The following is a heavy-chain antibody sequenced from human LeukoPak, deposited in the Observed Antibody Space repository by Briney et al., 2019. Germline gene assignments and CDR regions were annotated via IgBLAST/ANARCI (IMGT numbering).Heavy chain of an antibody. Sequence: PSETLSLTCTVSGGSIGGSYWSWIRQPPGKGLEWIGYIYYSGSTYYNPSLKSRVTISVDTSKNQFSLKLSSVTAADTAVYYCAREDGSGSHNSGYYYYYYMDVWGKGTTVTVSS. D-gene: IGHD3-10*01. CDR1: GGSIGGSY. CDR3: AREDGSGSHNSGYYYYYYMDV. J-gene: IGHJ6*03. CDR2: IYYSGST. V-gene: IGHV4-59*12.